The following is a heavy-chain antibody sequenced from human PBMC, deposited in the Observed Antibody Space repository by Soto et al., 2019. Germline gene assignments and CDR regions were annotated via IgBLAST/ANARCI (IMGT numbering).Heavy chain of an antibody. J-gene: IGHJ6*02. CDR1: GGSFSGYY. CDR2: INHSGVT. V-gene: IGHV4-34*01. D-gene: IGHD6-19*01. CDR3: ARFSGSYYYAMDV. Sequence: QVQLQQWGAGLLKPSGTLSLTCAVYGGSFSGYYLSWIRQPPGKGLERIGEINHSGVTNYKPSLKRRVPISVDTSKNQFSLQLKSVTAADTALYYCARFSGSYYYAMDVWGQGSTVTVSS.